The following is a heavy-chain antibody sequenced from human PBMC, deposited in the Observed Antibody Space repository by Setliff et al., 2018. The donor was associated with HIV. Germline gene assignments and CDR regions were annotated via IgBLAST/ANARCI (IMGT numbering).Heavy chain of an antibody. Sequence: PSETLSLTCTVSGGSISSYYWSWIRQPPGKGLEWIGYIYYSGSTNYNPSLKSRVTISVDTSKNQFSLKLGSVTAADTAVYYCARASGPGTYWYFDLWGRGTLVTVSS. D-gene: IGHD1-26*01. V-gene: IGHV4-59*01. CDR3: ARASGPGTYWYFDL. CDR2: IYYSGST. CDR1: GGSISSYY. J-gene: IGHJ2*01.